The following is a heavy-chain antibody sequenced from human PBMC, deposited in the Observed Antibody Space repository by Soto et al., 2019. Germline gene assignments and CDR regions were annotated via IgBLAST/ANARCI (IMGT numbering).Heavy chain of an antibody. J-gene: IGHJ3*02. D-gene: IGHD6-6*01. CDR3: ARDQAEYSSSGLEAFDI. CDR1: ISTVTVSL. CDR2: INPNSGGT. Sequence: ATGWGRASISTVTVSLKNIVRQAPGQGLEWVGWINPNSGGTNYAQKFQGWVTMTRDTSISTAYMELSRLRSDDTAVYYCARDQAEYSSSGLEAFDICGQGTMVTVSS. V-gene: IGHV1-2*04.